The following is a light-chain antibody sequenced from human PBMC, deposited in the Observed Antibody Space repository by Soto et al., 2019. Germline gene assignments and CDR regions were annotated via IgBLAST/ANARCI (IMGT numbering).Light chain of an antibody. J-gene: IGKJ3*01. V-gene: IGKV3-20*01. CDR1: QSVSSSY. CDR2: GAS. CDR3: QHYGSSLT. Sequence: EIVLTQSPGPLSLSPGERATLSCRASQSVSSSYLAWYQQKPGQAPRLLIYGASSRATGIPDRFSGSGSGTDFTLTISRLEPEDFAVYYCQHYGSSLTFGPGTKVDIK.